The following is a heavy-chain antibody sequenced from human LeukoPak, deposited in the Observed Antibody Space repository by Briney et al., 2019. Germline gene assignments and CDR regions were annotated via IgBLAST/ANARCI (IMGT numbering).Heavy chain of an antibody. D-gene: IGHD3-22*01. CDR3: AKRGYYYDSSGWPYFNY. V-gene: IGHV3-30*02. CDR2: IRYDGNNN. Sequence: GGSLRLSCAASGFTFSSYSMNWVRQAPGKGLEWVAFIRYDGNNNYYADSVKGRFTISRDNSKNRLYLQLNSLRADDTAAYYCAKRGYYYDSSGWPYFNYWGQGTLVTVSS. CDR1: GFTFSSYS. J-gene: IGHJ4*02.